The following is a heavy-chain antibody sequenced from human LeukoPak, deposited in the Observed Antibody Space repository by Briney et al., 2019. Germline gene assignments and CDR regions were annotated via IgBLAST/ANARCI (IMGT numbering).Heavy chain of an antibody. CDR1: GYTFTSYG. D-gene: IGHD3-3*01. CDR2: IIPIFGTA. CDR3: ARGGNDFWSGYFYY. J-gene: IGHJ4*02. Sequence: SVKVSCKASGYTFTSYGISWVRQAPGQGLEWMGGIIPIFGTANYAQKFQGRVTITTDESTSAAYMELSSLRSEDTAVYYCARGGNDFWSGYFYYWGQGTLVTVSS. V-gene: IGHV1-69*05.